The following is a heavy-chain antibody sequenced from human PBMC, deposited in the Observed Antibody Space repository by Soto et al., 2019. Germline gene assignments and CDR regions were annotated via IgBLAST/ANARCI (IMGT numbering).Heavy chain of an antibody. V-gene: IGHV1-18*01. CDR1: GYTLDTHA. CDR2: IGAIVYGDGT. J-gene: IGHJ2*01. Sequence: QVQVVQSEVEVKRPGASVRISCKASGYTLDTHAMTWVRQAPGQGLEWMGWIGAIVYGDGTNYARKFQGRLTMATDTSPDTVYLDLRSLRSDDTAVYYCARGTKAAGGWNFDLWGRGTLVVVSS. CDR3: ARGTKAAGGWNFDL. D-gene: IGHD2-8*01.